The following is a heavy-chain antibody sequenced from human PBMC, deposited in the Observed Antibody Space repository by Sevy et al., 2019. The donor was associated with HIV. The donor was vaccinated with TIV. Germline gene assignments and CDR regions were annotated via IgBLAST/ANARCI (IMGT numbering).Heavy chain of an antibody. V-gene: IGHV1-2*02. CDR3: ASPGGYRYGSLLDY. J-gene: IGHJ4*02. CDR2: INPNSGDT. CDR1: GYTFTGYF. Sequence: ASVKVSCKASGYTFTGYFIHWVRQAPGQGLEWMGWINPNSGDTNYAQKFQGRVTVTRDTSINTAYMELSRLRSDDTAVYHCASPGGYRYGSLLDYWGQGTLVTVSS. D-gene: IGHD5-18*01.